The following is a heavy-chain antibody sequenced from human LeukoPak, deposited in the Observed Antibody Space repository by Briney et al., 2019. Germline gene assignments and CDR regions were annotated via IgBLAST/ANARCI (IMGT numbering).Heavy chain of an antibody. CDR1: GGTFSTYS. CDR3: ARDLGLYDYGGNIDY. J-gene: IGHJ4*02. V-gene: IGHV3-48*04. Sequence: ASVKVSCKASGGTFSTYSMNWVRQAPGKGLEWVSYISGSSRTMYYADSVKGRFTISRDNVKKSLYLQMNSLRAEDTAVYYCARDLGLYDYGGNIDYWGQGTLVTVSS. D-gene: IGHD4-23*01. CDR2: ISGSSRTM.